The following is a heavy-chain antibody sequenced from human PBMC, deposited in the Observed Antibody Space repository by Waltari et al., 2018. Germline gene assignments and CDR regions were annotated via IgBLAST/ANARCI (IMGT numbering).Heavy chain of an antibody. J-gene: IGHJ4*02. D-gene: IGHD2-15*01. CDR3: VRHARTTSGGKHFDH. V-gene: IGHV4-39*01. CDR2: MYYSGRT. CDR1: GDSISSSSYY. Sequence: QLQLQESGPGLVKASETLSLTCTVSGDSISSSSYYWGWVRQPPGKGLEWIGNMYYSGRTYYNPSIKSRVTISGDTSKSQFSLKLSSVTAADTSMYYCVRHARTTSGGKHFDHWGQGMLVTVSP.